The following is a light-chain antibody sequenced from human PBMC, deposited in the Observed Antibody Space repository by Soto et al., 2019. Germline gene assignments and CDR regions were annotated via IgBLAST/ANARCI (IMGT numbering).Light chain of an antibody. J-gene: IGKJ3*01. CDR2: GAS. Sequence: EIVLTQSPGTLSLSPGERATLSCRARQSVSSSYLAWYQQKPGQAPRLLIYGASSRATGIPDRFSGSGSGTDYTLTISRLEPEDFAVDYCQQYGSSFTFGPGTKGEI. CDR3: QQYGSSFT. CDR1: QSVSSSY. V-gene: IGKV3-20*01.